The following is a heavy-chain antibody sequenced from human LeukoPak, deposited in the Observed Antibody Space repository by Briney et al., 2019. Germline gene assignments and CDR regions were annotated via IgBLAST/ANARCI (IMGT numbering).Heavy chain of an antibody. V-gene: IGHV3-30-3*01. CDR3: AGELTTTDAFDI. D-gene: IGHD4-17*01. CDR2: ILYDGSNK. Sequence: GRSLRLSCAASGFTFSSYAMHWVRQAPGKGLEWVAVILYDGSNKYYADSVKGRFTISRDNSKNTLYLQMNSLRAEDTAVYYCAGELTTTDAFDIWGQGTMVTVSS. CDR1: GFTFSSYA. J-gene: IGHJ3*02.